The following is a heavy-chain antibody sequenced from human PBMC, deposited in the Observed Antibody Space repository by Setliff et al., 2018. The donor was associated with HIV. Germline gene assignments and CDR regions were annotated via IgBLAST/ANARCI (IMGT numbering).Heavy chain of an antibody. CDR3: ARDQLYTKATFDV. CDR1: GFTVGNYW. CDR2: INTDGSEK. D-gene: IGHD3-16*02. J-gene: IGHJ3*01. V-gene: IGHV3-7*01. Sequence: PGGSLRLSCAASGFTVGNYWMHWVRQAPGKGPVDISHINTDGSEKYYVDSVKGRFTISRDNAKNSLYLQMNSLRAEDTAVYYCARDQLYTKATFDVWGQGTLVTVSS.